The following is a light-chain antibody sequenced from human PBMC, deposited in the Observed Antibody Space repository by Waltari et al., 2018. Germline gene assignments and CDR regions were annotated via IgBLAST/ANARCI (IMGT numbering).Light chain of an antibody. CDR2: AVN. CDR1: SSDVGVHNY. Sequence: QSALTQPASVSGSPGQSITISCTGTSSDVGVHNYVSWSQQHPGKAPKLMIYAVNKRPSVRACRSSASTASNTASLTSSGLQADDVADYCCSSYTTSNTCVFGGGTKLTVL. CDR3: SSYTTSNTCV. J-gene: IGLJ3*02. V-gene: IGLV2-14*03.